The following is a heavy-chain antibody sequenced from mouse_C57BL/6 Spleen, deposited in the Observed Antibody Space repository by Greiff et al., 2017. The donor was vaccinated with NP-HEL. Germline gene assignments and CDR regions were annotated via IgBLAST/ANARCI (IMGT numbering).Heavy chain of an antibody. Sequence: QVQLQQSGAELVRPGTSVKVSCKASGYAFTNYLIEWVKQRPGQGLEWIGVINPGSGGTNYNEKLKGKATLTADKSSSTAYMQLSSLTSEDSAVYFCARMMAGYFDYWGQGTTLTVSS. V-gene: IGHV1-54*01. J-gene: IGHJ2*01. CDR1: GYAFTNYL. CDR2: INPGSGGT. CDR3: ARMMAGYFDY. D-gene: IGHD2-3*01.